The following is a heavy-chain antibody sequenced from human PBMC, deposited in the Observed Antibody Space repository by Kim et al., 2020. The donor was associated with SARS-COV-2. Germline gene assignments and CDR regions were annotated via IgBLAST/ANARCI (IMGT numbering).Heavy chain of an antibody. CDR2: IREDGGNT. CDR1: GFFFSTHW. CDR3: VRDYGPGHPGLA. Sequence: GGSLRLSCVASGFFFSTHWMSWVRQAPGKGLVWVARIREDGGNTLYADSVKGRFTISRDNGKNVLYLQMNSLMAEDTAIYYCVRDYGPGHPGLAWGQGTLVTVSP. D-gene: IGHD3-10*01. V-gene: IGHV3-74*01. J-gene: IGHJ4*02.